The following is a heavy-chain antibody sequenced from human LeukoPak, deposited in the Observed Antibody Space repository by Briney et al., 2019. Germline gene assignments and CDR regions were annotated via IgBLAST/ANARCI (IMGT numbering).Heavy chain of an antibody. CDR3: ARDEPSRGVPFDI. CDR2: IYSGGST. Sequence: AGGSLRLSCAASGFTVSSNYMSWVRQAPGKGLEWVSVIYSGGSTYYADSVKGRFTISRDNSKNTLYLQMNSLRAEDTAVYYCARDEPSRGVPFDIWGQGTMVTVSS. D-gene: IGHD1-14*01. CDR1: GFTVSSNY. J-gene: IGHJ3*02. V-gene: IGHV3-53*01.